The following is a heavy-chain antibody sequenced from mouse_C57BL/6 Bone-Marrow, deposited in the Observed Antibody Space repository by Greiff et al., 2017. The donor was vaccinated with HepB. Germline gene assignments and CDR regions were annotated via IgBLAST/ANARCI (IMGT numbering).Heavy chain of an antibody. J-gene: IGHJ4*01. D-gene: IGHD3-2*02. CDR1: GYSITSGYY. CDR2: ISYDGSN. V-gene: IGHV3-6*01. Sequence: ESGPGLVKPSQSLSLTCSVTGYSITSGYYWNWIRQFPGNKLEWMGYISYDGSNNYNPSLKNRISITRDTSKNQFFLKLNSVTTEDTATYYCARVSSVLYAMDYWGQGTSVTVSS. CDR3: ARVSSVLYAMDY.